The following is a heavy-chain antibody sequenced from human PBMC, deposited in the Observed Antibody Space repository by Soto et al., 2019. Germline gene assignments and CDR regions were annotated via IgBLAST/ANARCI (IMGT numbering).Heavy chain of an antibody. CDR3: ARGRYFDGGDYWVANLAFDY. V-gene: IGHV3-23*01. D-gene: IGHD3-22*01. Sequence: EVQLLESGGGLLQPGGSLRLSCEASGFTFNNYVMNWVRQAPGKGLEWVSSISRSGSGSPYYSDSVKGRFTISRDNSKNTLSLQMNNLRAEDTAVYFCARGRYFDGGDYWVANLAFDYWGQGTLVTVSS. CDR1: GFTFNNYV. J-gene: IGHJ4*02. CDR2: ISRSGSGSP.